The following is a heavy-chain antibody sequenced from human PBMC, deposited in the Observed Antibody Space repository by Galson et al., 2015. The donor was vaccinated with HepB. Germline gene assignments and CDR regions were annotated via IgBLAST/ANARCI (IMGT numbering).Heavy chain of an antibody. CDR2: IKGDGSEK. CDR1: GFTLNNYW. D-gene: IGHD1-26*01. V-gene: IGHV3-7*01. Sequence: SLRLSCAASGFTLNNYWMAWVRQAPGKGLEWVANIKGDGSEKYYVDSVKGRFTISRDNAKNSLYLQMNSLRDEDTAVFYCARWTLMVSIGSQGYGMDVWGQGTTVTVSS. J-gene: IGHJ6*02. CDR3: ARWTLMVSIGSQGYGMDV.